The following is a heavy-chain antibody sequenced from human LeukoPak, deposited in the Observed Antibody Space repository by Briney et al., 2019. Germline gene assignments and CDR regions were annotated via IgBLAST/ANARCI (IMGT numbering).Heavy chain of an antibody. V-gene: IGHV3-23*01. Sequence: GGSLRFSCAASGFTFSSYAMSWVRQAPGKGLEWVSAISGSGGSTYYADSVKGRFTISRDNSKNTLYLQMNSLRAEDTAVYYCAKGWSSGWSVFDYWGQGTLVTVSS. J-gene: IGHJ4*02. D-gene: IGHD6-19*01. CDR3: AKGWSSGWSVFDY. CDR1: GFTFSSYA. CDR2: ISGSGGST.